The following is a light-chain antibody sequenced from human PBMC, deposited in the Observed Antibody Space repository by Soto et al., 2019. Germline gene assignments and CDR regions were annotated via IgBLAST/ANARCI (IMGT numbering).Light chain of an antibody. CDR2: GNN. CDR1: TSNIGSGYD. J-gene: IGLJ1*01. CDR3: QSYDSRLSGYV. Sequence: QSALTQPPSVSGAPGQRVTIPCTGTTSNIGSGYDVHWYQQLPGTAPKVLIYGNNNRPSGVPGRFSASKSGTSASLAITGLQAEDEADYYCQSYDSRLSGYVFGTGTKLTVL. V-gene: IGLV1-40*01.